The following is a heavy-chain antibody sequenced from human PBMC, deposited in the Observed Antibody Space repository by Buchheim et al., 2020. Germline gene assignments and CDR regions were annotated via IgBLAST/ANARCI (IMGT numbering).Heavy chain of an antibody. CDR2: VNPKSSGT. V-gene: IGHV1-2*02. CDR1: GYTFSDYY. D-gene: IGHD3-3*01. CDR3: VRATFWGGYDH. Sequence: QEQLVQSGAEVKNPGASVKVSCKASGYTFSDYYIHWVRQPPGQGLEWMGWVNPKSSGTNYAQEFQGRVTMTGDTSISTAYMEVSRLRSDDTAVYYCVRATFWGGYDHWGQGT. J-gene: IGHJ4*02.